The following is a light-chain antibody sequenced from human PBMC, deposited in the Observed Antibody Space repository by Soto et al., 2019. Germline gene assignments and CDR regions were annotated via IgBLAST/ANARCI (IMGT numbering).Light chain of an antibody. J-gene: IGKJ1*01. CDR1: QSINNR. CDR3: QHYNGYWA. V-gene: IGKV1-5*03. CDR2: KAS. Sequence: DIQMTQSPSTLSASVGDRVSVTCRASQSINNRLAWYQEKPGKAPKLMLYKASSLESGVPSRFSGSGSGTEFTLTISSLQPDDVATYYCQHYNGYWAFGQGTKVEIK.